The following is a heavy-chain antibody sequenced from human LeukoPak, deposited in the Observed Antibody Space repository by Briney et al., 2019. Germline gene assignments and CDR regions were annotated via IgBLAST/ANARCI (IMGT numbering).Heavy chain of an antibody. V-gene: IGHV4-59*12. CDR1: GGSISSYY. CDR2: IYSSGST. Sequence: SETPSLTCTVSGGSISSYYWSWIRQPPGKTLEWIGSIYSSGSTYYNPSLKSRVIIIIDTPKNHFSLTLSSVTAADTAVYYCARSDGYGLVGIWGQGTMVTVSS. D-gene: IGHD3-10*01. CDR3: ARSDGYGLVGI. J-gene: IGHJ3*02.